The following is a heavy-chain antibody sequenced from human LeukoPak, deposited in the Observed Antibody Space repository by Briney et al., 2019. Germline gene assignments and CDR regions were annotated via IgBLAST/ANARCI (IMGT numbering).Heavy chain of an antibody. CDR2: INPNSGGT. CDR3: ARVPRGSRTYFDY. Sequence: ASVKASCKASGYTFTGYYMHWVRQAPGQGLEWMGWINPNSGGTNYAQKFQGRVTMTRDTSISTAYMELSRLRSDDTAVYYCARVPRGSRTYFDYWGQGTLVTVSS. V-gene: IGHV1-2*02. CDR1: GYTFTGYY. D-gene: IGHD1-26*01. J-gene: IGHJ4*02.